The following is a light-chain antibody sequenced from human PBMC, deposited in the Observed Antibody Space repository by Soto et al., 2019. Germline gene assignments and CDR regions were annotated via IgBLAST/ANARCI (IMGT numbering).Light chain of an antibody. CDR1: QSISNF. Sequence: DIQMTQSPSSLSASLGDRVTITCRASQSISNFLNWYQQKPGKAPKVLIYAASSLQSGVPSRFSGSGSGTDFTLTISSLQPEDFATYYCQQSYTTPRTFGQGTRLEIK. CDR2: AAS. V-gene: IGKV1-39*01. CDR3: QQSYTTPRT. J-gene: IGKJ5*01.